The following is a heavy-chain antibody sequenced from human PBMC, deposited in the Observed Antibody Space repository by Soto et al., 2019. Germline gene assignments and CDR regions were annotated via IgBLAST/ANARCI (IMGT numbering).Heavy chain of an antibody. CDR1: GGSISSGGYS. D-gene: IGHD4-17*01. CDR3: ARDYGGNSDY. Sequence: SETLSLTCAVSGGSISSGGYSWSWIRQPPGKGLEWIGYIYHSGSTYYNPSLKSRVTISVDRSKNQFSLKLSSVTAADTAVYYCARDYGGNSDYWGQGTLVTVSS. V-gene: IGHV4-30-2*01. J-gene: IGHJ4*02. CDR2: IYHSGST.